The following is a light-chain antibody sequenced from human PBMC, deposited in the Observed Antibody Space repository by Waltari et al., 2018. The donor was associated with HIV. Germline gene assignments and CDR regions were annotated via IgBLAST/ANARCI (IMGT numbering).Light chain of an antibody. CDR2: KND. V-gene: IGLV1-47*01. J-gene: IGLJ2*01. Sequence: QSVLTQTPSASGTPGQRVTISCSGSTSDIGNHYVYWFQQFPGTPPKFLIYKNDQRPSGVSDRFSASKSGTSASLAISGLRTEDESDFYCAAWDDIRSGWIFGGGTKLTVL. CDR3: AAWDDIRSGWI. CDR1: TSDIGNHY.